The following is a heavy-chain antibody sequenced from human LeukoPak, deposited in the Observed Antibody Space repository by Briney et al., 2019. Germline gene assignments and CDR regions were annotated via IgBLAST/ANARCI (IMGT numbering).Heavy chain of an antibody. Sequence: QSSETLSLTCTVSGGSISSYYWSWIRQPAGKGLGWIGRIYTSGSTNYNPSLKSRVTMSVDTSKNQFSLKLSSVTAADTAVYYCASATRSYYYYMDVWGKGTTVTVSS. CDR3: ASATRSYYYYMDV. J-gene: IGHJ6*03. D-gene: IGHD2-15*01. V-gene: IGHV4-4*07. CDR2: IYTSGST. CDR1: GGSISSYY.